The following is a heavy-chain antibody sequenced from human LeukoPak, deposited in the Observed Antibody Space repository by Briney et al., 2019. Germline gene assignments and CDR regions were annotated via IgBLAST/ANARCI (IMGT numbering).Heavy chain of an antibody. Sequence: PGGSLRLSCAASGFTFSSYWMSWVRQACGKGLEGVGRIRSTANGYATAYAASVKGRFTISRDDSKNTAYLQMDSLKTEDTAVYYCTGNYYGSGSYADFDYWGQGTLVTVSS. CDR1: GFTFSSYW. V-gene: IGHV3-73*01. CDR3: TGNYYGSGSYADFDY. D-gene: IGHD3-10*01. J-gene: IGHJ4*02. CDR2: IRSTANGYAT.